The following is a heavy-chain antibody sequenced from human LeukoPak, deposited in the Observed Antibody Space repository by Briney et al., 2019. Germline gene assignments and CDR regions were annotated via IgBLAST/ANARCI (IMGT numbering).Heavy chain of an antibody. D-gene: IGHD6-6*01. CDR1: GYTFTSYA. J-gene: IGHJ5*02. CDR2: INAGNGNT. Sequence: GASVKASFKASGYTFTSYAMHWVRQAPGQRLEWMGWINAGNGNTKYSQKFQGRVTITRDTSASTAYMELSSLRSEDTAVYYCAREQGSYSSSSYWFDPWGQGTLVTVSS. CDR3: AREQGSYSSSSYWFDP. V-gene: IGHV1-3*01.